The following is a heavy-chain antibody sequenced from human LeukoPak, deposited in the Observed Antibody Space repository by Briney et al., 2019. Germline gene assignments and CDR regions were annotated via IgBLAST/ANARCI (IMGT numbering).Heavy chain of an antibody. D-gene: IGHD3-3*01. CDR1: GFTFSSYV. V-gene: IGHV3-23*01. CDR3: AKGSAYADF. J-gene: IGHJ4*02. Sequence: GGSLRLSCATSGFTFSSYVMSWVRQAPGKGLEWVSTISGSGGSTYYADSVKGRFTISRDNPKNTLSLQMNSLRAEDTAVYYCAKGSAYADFWGQGTLVTVSS. CDR2: ISGSGGST.